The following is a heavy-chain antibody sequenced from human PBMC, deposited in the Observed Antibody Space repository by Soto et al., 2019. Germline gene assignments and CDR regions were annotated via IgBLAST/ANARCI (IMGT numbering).Heavy chain of an antibody. CDR2: IYYSGST. V-gene: IGHV4-30-4*01. D-gene: IGHD3-10*01. CDR1: GGSISSGDYY. Sequence: QVQLQESGPGLVKPSQTLSLTCTVSGGSISSGDYYWSWIRQPPGKGLEWIGYIYYSGSTYYNPSLKSRVTISVDTSKNQFSLKLSSVTAADTAVYYCARAGHYYGSGSYPTPHYFDYWGQGTLVTVSS. CDR3: ARAGHYYGSGSYPTPHYFDY. J-gene: IGHJ4*02.